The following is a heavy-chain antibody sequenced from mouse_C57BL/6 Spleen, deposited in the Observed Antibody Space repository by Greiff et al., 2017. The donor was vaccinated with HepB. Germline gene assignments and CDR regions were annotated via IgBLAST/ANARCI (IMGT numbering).Heavy chain of an antibody. CDR1: GYTFTSYW. Sequence: VQLQQSGTVLARPGASVKMSCKTSGYTFTSYWMHWVKQRPGQGLEWIGAIYPGNSDTSYNQKLKGKAKLTAVTSASTAYMELSSLTNEDSAVYYCTRDYYDHGDYFDYWGQGTTLTVSS. CDR3: TRDYYDHGDYFDY. J-gene: IGHJ2*01. CDR2: IYPGNSDT. V-gene: IGHV1-5*01. D-gene: IGHD2-4*01.